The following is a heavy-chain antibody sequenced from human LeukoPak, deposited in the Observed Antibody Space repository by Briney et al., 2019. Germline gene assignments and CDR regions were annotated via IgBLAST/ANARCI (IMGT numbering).Heavy chain of an antibody. D-gene: IGHD7-27*01. CDR1: GYTFTSHG. V-gene: IGHV1-18*01. J-gene: IGHJ4*02. CDR3: ARDPGGTWGFDY. CDR2: ISIYSGNT. Sequence: ASVKVSCKASGYTFTSHGLSWARQAPGQGLEWMGWISIYSGNTNYAQKFQDRISMTTDTSTGTAYMELRSLKSDDTAVYYCARDPGGTWGFDYWGQGALVTVSS.